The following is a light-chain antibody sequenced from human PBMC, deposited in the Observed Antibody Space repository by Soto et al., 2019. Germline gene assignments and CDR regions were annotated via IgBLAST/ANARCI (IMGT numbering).Light chain of an antibody. CDR2: TND. Sequence: QSVLSQPPSASGTPGQRVTISCSGSSSNIGSNIVNWYQQVPGTAPKILIYTNDQRPSGVPDRFSGAKSGTSASLAISGLQSDDEADYYCQSYDSSLSSRGVFGTGTKVTVL. CDR1: SSNIGSNI. V-gene: IGLV1-44*01. CDR3: QSYDSSLSSRGV. J-gene: IGLJ1*01.